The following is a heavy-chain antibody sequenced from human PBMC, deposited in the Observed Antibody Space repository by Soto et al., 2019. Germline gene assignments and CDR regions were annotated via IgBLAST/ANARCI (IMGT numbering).Heavy chain of an antibody. CDR3: ASGAYDSSGYRSYYYYGMDV. CDR1: GYTLTSYG. Sequence: GASVKVSCKASGYTLTSYGISWVRQAPGQGLEWMGWISAYNGNTNYAQKLQGRVTMTTDTSTSTAYMELRSLRSDDTAVYYCASGAYDSSGYRSYYYYGMDVWGQGTTVTVSS. J-gene: IGHJ6*02. D-gene: IGHD3-22*01. V-gene: IGHV1-18*01. CDR2: ISAYNGNT.